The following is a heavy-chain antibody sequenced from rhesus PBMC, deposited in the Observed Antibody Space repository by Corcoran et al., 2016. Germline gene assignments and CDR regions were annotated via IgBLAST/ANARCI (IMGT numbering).Heavy chain of an antibody. CDR3: ARDKEAGIAAATSDY. Sequence: QVQLQESGPGLVKPSETLSLTCAVSGYSISSGYYWGWIRQPPGKGLEYIGYFSGSSGRTYYNPAHKSRDTISKETAKNQVSLKLSSVTAADTAVYYCARDKEAGIAAATSDYWGQGVLVTVSS. CDR1: GYSISSGYY. J-gene: IGHJ4*01. V-gene: IGHV4-99*02. CDR2: FSGSSGRT. D-gene: IGHD6-43*01.